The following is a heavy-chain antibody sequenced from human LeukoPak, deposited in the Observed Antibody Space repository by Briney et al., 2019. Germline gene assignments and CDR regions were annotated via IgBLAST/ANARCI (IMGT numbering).Heavy chain of an antibody. CDR1: GGTFSSYA. D-gene: IGHD3-22*01. J-gene: IGHJ6*03. Sequence: ASVKVSCKASGGTFSSYAISWVRQAPGQGLEWMGGIIPIFGTANYAQKFQGRVTITADKSTSTAYMELSSLRSEDTAVYYCARDPGYYDSSGYYSDPFHYYYMDVWGKGTTVTVSS. V-gene: IGHV1-69*06. CDR2: IIPIFGTA. CDR3: ARDPGYYDSSGYYSDPFHYYYMDV.